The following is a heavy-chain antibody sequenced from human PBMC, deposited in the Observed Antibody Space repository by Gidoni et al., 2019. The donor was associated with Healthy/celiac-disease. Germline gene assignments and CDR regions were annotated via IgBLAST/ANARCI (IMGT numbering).Heavy chain of an antibody. J-gene: IGHJ4*02. D-gene: IGHD2-15*01. Sequence: ELQLVESGGGLVKPVGSLRLSCAASGFTFSSYSMNWVSSISRSSSYRDYAESGKGRFTIARDNAKNSRYLQMNSLRAEDTAVYYCAGTYCSGGSCYSPPDYWGQGTLVTVSS. CDR2: ISRSSSYR. V-gene: IGHV3-21*01. CDR3: AGTYCSGGSCYSPPDY. CDR1: GFTFSSYS.